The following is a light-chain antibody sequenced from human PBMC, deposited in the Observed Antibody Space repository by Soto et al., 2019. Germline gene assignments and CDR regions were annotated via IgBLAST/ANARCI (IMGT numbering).Light chain of an antibody. Sequence: IVMMQSPATLCWSPGERGTLSCRASQNVDGNLAWYQHKHGQAPRLLIYAASIRATGIPARFSGSGSGTEGTITISRLKSEDGAVYYCQLYDNRLQTFCQGTQVDIK. CDR2: AAS. V-gene: IGKV3-15*01. CDR1: QNVDGN. CDR3: QLYDNRLQT. J-gene: IGKJ2*01.